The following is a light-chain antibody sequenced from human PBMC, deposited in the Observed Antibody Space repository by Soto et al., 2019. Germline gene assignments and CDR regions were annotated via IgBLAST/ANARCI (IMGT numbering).Light chain of an antibody. J-gene: IGLJ1*01. CDR2: EVS. Sequence: QSVLPQPASVSGSPGQSITISCPGTSSDVGGYNYVSWYQQHPGKAPKLMIYEVSNRPSGVSNRFSGSKSGNTASLTISGLQAEDEADYYCSSYTSSSDYVFGTGTKVTVL. V-gene: IGLV2-14*01. CDR1: SSDVGGYNY. CDR3: SSYTSSSDYV.